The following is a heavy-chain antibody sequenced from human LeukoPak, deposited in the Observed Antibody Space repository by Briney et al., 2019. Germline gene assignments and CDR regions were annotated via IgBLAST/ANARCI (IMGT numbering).Heavy chain of an antibody. J-gene: IGHJ4*02. CDR2: IRNDGSNK. CDR1: GFTFSSYG. Sequence: GGSLRLSCAASGFTFSSYGMHWVRQAPGKGLEWVAFIRNDGSNKYYADSVKGRFTISRDNSKNTLYLQMNSLRAEDTAVYYCAKDLPFYFDYWGQGTLVTVSS. CDR3: AKDLPFYFDY. V-gene: IGHV3-30*02.